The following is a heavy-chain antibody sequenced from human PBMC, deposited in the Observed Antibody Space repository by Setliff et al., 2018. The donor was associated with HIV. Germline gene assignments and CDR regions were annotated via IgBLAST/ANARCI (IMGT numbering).Heavy chain of an antibody. CDR1: GDSISSGGYY. D-gene: IGHD5-18*01. J-gene: IGHJ3*02. CDR3: AKRPGYGYPFHI. CDR2: IYTSGNTNYNPST. Sequence: PSETLSLTCTVSGDSISSGGYYWSWIRQPAGQGLEWIGRIYTSGNTNYNPSTNYNPSLKSRITISLETSRNQFSLRVTSVAAADTAVYYCAKRPGYGYPFHIWGQGTMVTVSS. V-gene: IGHV4-61*02.